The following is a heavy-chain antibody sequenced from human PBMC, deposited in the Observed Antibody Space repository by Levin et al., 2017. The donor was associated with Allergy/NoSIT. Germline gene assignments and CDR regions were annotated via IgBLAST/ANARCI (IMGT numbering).Heavy chain of an antibody. CDR2: INKDNVMK. Sequence: GGSLRLSCAASGFAFEKYGMNWVCQAPGKGLEWVSLINKDNVMKYYADSVKGRFTVSRDKAKNSLYLQMNSLRVEDTAIYYCARGNFDYWGQGALVTVSS. V-gene: IGHV3-48*01. CDR3: ARGNFDY. J-gene: IGHJ4*02. CDR1: GFAFEKYG.